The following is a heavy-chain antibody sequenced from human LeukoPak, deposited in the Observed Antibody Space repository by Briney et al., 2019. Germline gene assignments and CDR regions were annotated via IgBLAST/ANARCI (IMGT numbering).Heavy chain of an antibody. CDR3: AQPQWELRGLTDH. CDR1: GFTFSNHA. CDR2: ISANGVDT. J-gene: IGHJ4*02. Sequence: PGGSLRLSCAASGFTFSNHAMTWVRQAPGKGLEWVSAISANGVDTFYAPSVKGRFTISRDNSKNTLYLQMNSLRAEDTAIYYCAQPQWELRGLTDHWGQGTPVTVSS. D-gene: IGHD1-26*01. V-gene: IGHV3-23*01.